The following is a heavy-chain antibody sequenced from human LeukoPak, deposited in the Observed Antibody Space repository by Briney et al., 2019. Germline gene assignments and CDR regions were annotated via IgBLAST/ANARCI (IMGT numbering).Heavy chain of an antibody. CDR3: ARALIAAAGSSYYYYYGMDV. CDR1: GYTFTGYY. Sequence: GASVKVSCKASGYTFTGYYMHWVRQAPGQGLEWMGWINPNSGGTNYAQKFQGRVTMTRDTSISTAYMELSRLRSDDTAVYYCARALIAAAGSSYYYYYGMDVWGQGTTVTVSS. D-gene: IGHD6-13*01. J-gene: IGHJ6*02. CDR2: INPNSGGT. V-gene: IGHV1-2*02.